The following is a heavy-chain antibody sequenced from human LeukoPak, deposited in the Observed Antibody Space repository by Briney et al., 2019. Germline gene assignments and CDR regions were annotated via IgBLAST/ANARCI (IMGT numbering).Heavy chain of an antibody. J-gene: IGHJ5*02. V-gene: IGHV4-4*07. CDR2: NYTSGST. D-gene: IGHD1-1*01. CDR1: GGSISSYY. Sequence: SETLSLTCTVSGGSISSYYWSWIRQPAGKGLEWIGRNYTSGSTNYNHSLKSRVTMSVDTSNNQFSLKLNSVTAADTAVYYCVRGPNWSDVHNWFYAWCQGTLVTVSS. CDR3: VRGPNWSDVHNWFYA.